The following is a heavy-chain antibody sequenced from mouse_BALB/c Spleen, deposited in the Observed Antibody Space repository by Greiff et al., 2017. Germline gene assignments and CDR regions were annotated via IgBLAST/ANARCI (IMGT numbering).Heavy chain of an antibody. CDR3: ARGEDPTGFAY. Sequence: EVQRVESGGGLVKPGGSLKLSCAASGFTFSSYAMSWVRQTPEKRLEWVASISSGGSTYYPDSVKGRFTISRDNARNILYLQMSSLRSEDTAMYYCARGEDPTGFAYWGQGTLVTVSA. D-gene: IGHD1-1*01. V-gene: IGHV5-6-5*01. J-gene: IGHJ3*01. CDR2: ISSGGST. CDR1: GFTFSSYA.